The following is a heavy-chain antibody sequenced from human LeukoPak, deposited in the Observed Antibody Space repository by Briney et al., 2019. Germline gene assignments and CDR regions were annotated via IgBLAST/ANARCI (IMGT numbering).Heavy chain of an antibody. V-gene: IGHV4-34*01. D-gene: IGHD6-19*01. Sequence: KPSETLSLTCAVYGGSFSGYHWSWIRQPPGKGLEWIGEINHSGSTNYNPSLKSRVTISVDTSKNQFSLKLSSVTAADTAVYYCARGLRYSSGWYNYWGQGTLVTVSS. J-gene: IGHJ4*02. CDR1: GGSFSGYH. CDR2: INHSGST. CDR3: ARGLRYSSGWYNY.